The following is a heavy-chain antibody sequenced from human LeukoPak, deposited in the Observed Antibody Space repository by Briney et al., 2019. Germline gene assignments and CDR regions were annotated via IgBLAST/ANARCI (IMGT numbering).Heavy chain of an antibody. J-gene: IGHJ4*02. V-gene: IGHV4-4*02. D-gene: IGHD2-2*01. CDR3: SNKVYCSTTSCHPAGY. Sequence: PSGTLSLTCTVSGESIRSSNWWSWVRQPPGKGLEWIGEIYHSGTTNYNPSLKSRVTISFATSTNQFFLDLSPVTAADTAVYYCSNKVYCSTTSCHPAGYWGLGSLVTVSS. CDR1: GESIRSSNW. CDR2: IYHSGTT.